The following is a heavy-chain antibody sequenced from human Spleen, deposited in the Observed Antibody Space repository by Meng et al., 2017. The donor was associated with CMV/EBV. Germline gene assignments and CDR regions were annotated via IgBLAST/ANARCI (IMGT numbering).Heavy chain of an antibody. D-gene: IGHD2-2*01. V-gene: IGHV3-69-1*01. Sequence: GESLKISCAASGFTFSDYYMNWVRQAPGKGLEWVSSISSSSTIYYADSVKGRFTISRDNAKNSLYLQMNSLRAEDTAVYYCARGGYQLDYYSYGMDVWGQGTTVTVSS. CDR3: ARGGYQLDYYSYGMDV. J-gene: IGHJ6*02. CDR2: ISSSSTI. CDR1: GFTFSDYY.